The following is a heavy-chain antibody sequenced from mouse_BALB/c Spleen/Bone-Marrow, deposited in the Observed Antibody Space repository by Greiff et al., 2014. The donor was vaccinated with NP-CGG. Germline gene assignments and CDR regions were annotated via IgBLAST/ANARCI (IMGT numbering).Heavy chain of an antibody. CDR3: ARSGSGSGYFDY. Sequence: VQLKDSGGGLVQPGGSRKLSCAASGFTFSSFGMHWVRQAPEKGLEWVAYISSGSSTVYYADKVMGRFTISRDNPKNTLFLQMTILRSEDTAMYYCARSGSGSGYFDYWGQGTTLTVSS. CDR2: ISSGSSTV. V-gene: IGHV5-17*02. CDR1: GFTFSSFG. J-gene: IGHJ2*01. D-gene: IGHD1-1*01.